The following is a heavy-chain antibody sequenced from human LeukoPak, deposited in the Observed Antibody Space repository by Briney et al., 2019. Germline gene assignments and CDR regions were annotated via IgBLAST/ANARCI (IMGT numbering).Heavy chain of an antibody. D-gene: IGHD1-26*01. J-gene: IGHJ4*02. Sequence: GGSLRLSCAASGFTFSTFGMSWVRQAPAKGLEWAAHIKQDGSEKYYVDSVKGRFTISRDNAKNSLFLQMNSLRVEDTAVYYCARGVGTDVDYWGQGTLVTVSS. CDR2: IKQDGSEK. CDR3: ARGVGTDVDY. CDR1: GFTFSTFG. V-gene: IGHV3-7*05.